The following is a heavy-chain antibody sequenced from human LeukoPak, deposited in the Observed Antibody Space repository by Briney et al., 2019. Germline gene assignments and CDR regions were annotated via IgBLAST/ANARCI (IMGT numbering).Heavy chain of an antibody. CDR2: INLDGSDT. CDR1: GFTFGGYS. V-gene: IGHV3-7*01. D-gene: IGHD6-13*01. Sequence: GGSLRLSCAASGFTFGGYSMTWVRQAPGKGLEWVANINLDGSDTFYVGFVKGRFTISRDNADNSLYLQINSLRAEDTAVYYCGRVIAGAIDYWGQGTLVTVSS. CDR3: GRVIAGAIDY. J-gene: IGHJ4*02.